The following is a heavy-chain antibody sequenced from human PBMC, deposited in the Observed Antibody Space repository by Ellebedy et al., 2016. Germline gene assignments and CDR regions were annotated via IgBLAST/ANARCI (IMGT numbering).Heavy chain of an antibody. Sequence: SETLSLTCTVSGASMSGNYWSWTRQPPGKGLESLGYIYYSGNTNYNPSLKSRVTISVDTSKSQFSLNLTSVTAADTAVYYCARAVRSGYYRFDYWGQGLLVTVSS. D-gene: IGHD3-22*01. CDR1: GASMSGNY. CDR3: ARAVRSGYYRFDY. CDR2: IYYSGNT. V-gene: IGHV4-59*08. J-gene: IGHJ4*02.